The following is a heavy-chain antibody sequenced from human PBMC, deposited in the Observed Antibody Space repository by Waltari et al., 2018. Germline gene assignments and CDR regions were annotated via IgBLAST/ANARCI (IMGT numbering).Heavy chain of an antibody. Sequence: QMQLQQWGAGLLKPSETLSLTCAVYGGSFSGYYWRWIRQPPGKGLEWIGEINHSGSTNYNPSIKSRVTISVDTSKNQFSLKLSSVTAADTAVYYCARAWISLILGATSAFDIWGQGTMVTVS. CDR3: ARAWISLILGATSAFDI. D-gene: IGHD1-26*01. CDR1: GGSFSGYY. V-gene: IGHV4-34*01. CDR2: INHSGST. J-gene: IGHJ3*02.